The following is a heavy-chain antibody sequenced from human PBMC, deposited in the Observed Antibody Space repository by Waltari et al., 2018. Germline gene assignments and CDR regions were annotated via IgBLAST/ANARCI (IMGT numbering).Heavy chain of an antibody. V-gene: IGHV3-7*01. J-gene: IGHJ4*02. Sequence: EVQLVESGGGLDKPGWSLGSSSDAPGFPFGIFWMDWDRQAPGKGLEWVANIKEDGSERHYIDSVKGRFTISRDNAKNLLYLEMNSLRAGDTAVYYCSVSLNSWGQGTLVTVSS. CDR1: GFPFGIFW. CDR3: SVSLNS. CDR2: IKEDGSER.